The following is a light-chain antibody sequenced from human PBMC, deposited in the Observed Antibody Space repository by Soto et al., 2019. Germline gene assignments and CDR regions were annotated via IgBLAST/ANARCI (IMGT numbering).Light chain of an antibody. CDR3: QQYNNWPPGIT. CDR1: QSVSSN. Sequence: EIVMTQSPATLSVSPGERATLSCRASQSVSSNLAWYQQKPGQAPRLLIYGASTRATGIPARFSGSGSGTECTLTISSLQSVDFAGYYCQQYNNWPPGITFGGGTKVEIK. J-gene: IGKJ4*01. CDR2: GAS. V-gene: IGKV3D-15*01.